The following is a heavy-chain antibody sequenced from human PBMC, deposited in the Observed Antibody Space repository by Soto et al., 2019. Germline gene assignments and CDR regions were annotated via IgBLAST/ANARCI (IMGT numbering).Heavy chain of an antibody. D-gene: IGHD2-15*01. V-gene: IGHV4-59*08. Sequence: SETLSLTCTVSGGSINSYYWSWIRQPPGGGLEWIGYIHYTGSTHYNPSLKSRVTISVDTSKNQFSLKLSSVTAADTAVYYCARQPGYGSGKICTYYYSVDVWGKGTSVTGSS. CDR2: IHYTGST. CDR3: ARQPGYGSGKICTYYYSVDV. J-gene: IGHJ6*03. CDR1: GGSINSYY.